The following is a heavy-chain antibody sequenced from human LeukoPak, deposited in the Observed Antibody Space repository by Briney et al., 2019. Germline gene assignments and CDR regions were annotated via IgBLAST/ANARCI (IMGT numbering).Heavy chain of an antibody. Sequence: SETLSLTCTVSGGSISNGDHYWSWIRQHPGKGLEWIAYFSYSGSTKYSPSLKSRVTISGDTSKNQFSLQLSSVTAADTAVYYCANTKGDCSGGSCYSGIFDYWGQGILVTVSS. CDR1: GGSISNGDHY. CDR2: FSYSGST. J-gene: IGHJ4*02. D-gene: IGHD2-15*01. CDR3: ANTKGDCSGGSCYSGIFDY. V-gene: IGHV4-61*08.